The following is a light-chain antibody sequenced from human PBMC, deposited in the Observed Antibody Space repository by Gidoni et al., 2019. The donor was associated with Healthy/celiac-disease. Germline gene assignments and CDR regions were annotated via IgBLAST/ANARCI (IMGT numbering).Light chain of an antibody. CDR1: QDISNY. CDR2: DAS. CDR3: QQYDNLPYT. Sequence: DIQMTQSPSSLSASVGDRVTITCQASQDISNYLNWYQQKPGKAPKLLIYDASNLETGVPSRFSGSGSGTDFSFTISSLQPEDIATYYCQQYDNLPYTFGQXTKLVIK. V-gene: IGKV1-33*01. J-gene: IGKJ2*01.